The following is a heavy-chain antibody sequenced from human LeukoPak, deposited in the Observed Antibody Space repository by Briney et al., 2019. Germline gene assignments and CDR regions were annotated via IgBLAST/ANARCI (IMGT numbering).Heavy chain of an antibody. D-gene: IGHD1-7*01. J-gene: IGHJ4*02. CDR1: GYTFTGSY. CDR2: INPNSGGT. Sequence: ASVKVSCKASGYTFTGSYMHWGRQAPGQGLEWRGWINPNSGGTNYAQKFQGRVTMTWDTSISTAYMELSRLRSDDTAVYYCARDNGITGTTGIPFDYRGQGTLVTVSS. V-gene: IGHV1-2*02. CDR3: ARDNGITGTTGIPFDY.